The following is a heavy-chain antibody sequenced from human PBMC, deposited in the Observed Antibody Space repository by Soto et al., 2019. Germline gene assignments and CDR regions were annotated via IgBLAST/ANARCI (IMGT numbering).Heavy chain of an antibody. CDR2: ISSSSSYI. CDR3: ARDPSGIAVAAFDY. Sequence: GGSLRLSCAASGFTFSSYSMNWVRQAPGKGLEWVSSISSSSSYIYYADSVKGRFTISRDNAKNSLYLQMNSLRAEDTAVYYCARDPSGIAVAAFDYWGQGTLVTV. J-gene: IGHJ4*02. V-gene: IGHV3-21*01. D-gene: IGHD6-19*01. CDR1: GFTFSSYS.